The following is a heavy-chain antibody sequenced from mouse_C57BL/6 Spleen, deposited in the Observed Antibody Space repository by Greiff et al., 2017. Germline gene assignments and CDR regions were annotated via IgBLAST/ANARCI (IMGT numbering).Heavy chain of an antibody. CDR2: IYPGSGST. CDR1: GYTFTSYW. CDR3: ARRYYGSSHDY. V-gene: IGHV1-55*01. D-gene: IGHD1-1*01. J-gene: IGHJ2*01. Sequence: QVQLKQPGAELVKPGASVKMSCKASGYTFTSYWITWVKQRPGQGLEWIGDIYPGSGSTNYNEKFKSKATLTVDTSSSTAYMQLSSLTSEDSAVYYCARRYYGSSHDYWGQGTTLTVSS.